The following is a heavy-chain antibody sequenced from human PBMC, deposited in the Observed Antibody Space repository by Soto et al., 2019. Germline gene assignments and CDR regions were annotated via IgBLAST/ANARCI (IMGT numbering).Heavy chain of an antibody. V-gene: IGHV3-23*01. D-gene: IGHD6-13*01. Sequence: HPGGSLRLSCAASGFTFSSYAMSWVRQAPGKGLEWVSAISGSGGSTYYADSVKGRFTISRDNSKNTLYLQMNSLRAEDTAVYYCAKEAPYSSSWYFNWFDPWGQGTLVTVSS. CDR3: AKEAPYSSSWYFNWFDP. J-gene: IGHJ5*02. CDR1: GFTFSSYA. CDR2: ISGSGGST.